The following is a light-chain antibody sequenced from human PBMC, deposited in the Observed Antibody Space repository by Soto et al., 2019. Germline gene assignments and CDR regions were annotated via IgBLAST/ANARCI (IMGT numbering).Light chain of an antibody. CDR3: QQYGSSSLT. V-gene: IGKV3-20*01. Sequence: EIVLTQSPGTLSLSPGERATLSCRASQSVSSSYLAWYQQKPGQAPRLLIYGASIRATGIPDRFSGSGSGTDFTLTISRLEPEHFAVYYCQQYGSSSLTFGGGTKVEIK. J-gene: IGKJ4*01. CDR2: GAS. CDR1: QSVSSSY.